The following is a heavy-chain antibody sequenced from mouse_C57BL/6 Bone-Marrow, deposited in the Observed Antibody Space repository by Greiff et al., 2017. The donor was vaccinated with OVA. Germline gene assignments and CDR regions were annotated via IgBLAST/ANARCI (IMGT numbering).Heavy chain of an antibody. CDR2: INPYNGDT. J-gene: IGHJ4*01. V-gene: IGHV1-20*01. CDR3: ARGLVKRAMDD. D-gene: IGHD2-2*01. Sequence: EVQLQESGPELVKPGDSVKISCKASGYSFTGYFMNWVMQSHGQSLEWIGRINPYNGDTFYNQKFKGKATLTVDKSSSTAHMELRSLTSEDSAVYYCARGLVKRAMDDWGQGTSVTVSS. CDR1: GYSFTGYF.